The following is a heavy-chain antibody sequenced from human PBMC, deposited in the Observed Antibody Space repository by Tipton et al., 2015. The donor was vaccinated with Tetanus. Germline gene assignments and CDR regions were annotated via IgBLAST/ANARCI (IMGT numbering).Heavy chain of an antibody. Sequence: TLSLTCDVSGVSMRNGGYSWSWVRQPPGKGLEWIGYIYHTGGSYYNPSLKSQVTMSVDLSKSQFSLKLSSETAAETAVYYCAILPKHWLAPRGAPWCQGTLVSVSS. CDR2: IYHTGGS. D-gene: IGHD6-19*01. J-gene: IGHJ5*02. V-gene: IGHV4-30-2*01. CDR3: AILPKHWLAPRGAP. CDR1: GVSMRNGGYS.